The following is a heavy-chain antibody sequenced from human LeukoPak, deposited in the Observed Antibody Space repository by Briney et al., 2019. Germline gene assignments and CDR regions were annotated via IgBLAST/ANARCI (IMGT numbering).Heavy chain of an antibody. CDR2: MYTSGST. CDR3: ARDHDYDSSGHNWFDP. Sequence: PSETLSLTCTVSGGSISSYYWSWIRQPAGKGLEWIGRMYTSGSTNYNPSLKSRVTMSLDTSKNQLSLKLSSVTAADTAVYYCARDHDYDSSGHNWFDPWGQGTLVTVSS. V-gene: IGHV4-4*07. D-gene: IGHD3-22*01. J-gene: IGHJ5*02. CDR1: GGSISSYY.